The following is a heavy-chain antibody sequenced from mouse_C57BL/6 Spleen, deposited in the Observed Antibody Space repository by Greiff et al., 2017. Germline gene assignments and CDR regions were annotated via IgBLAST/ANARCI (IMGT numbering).Heavy chain of an antibody. D-gene: IGHD1-1*01. V-gene: IGHV1-64*01. Sequence: VQLQQSGAELVKPGASVKLSCKASGYTFTSYWMHWVKQRPGQGLEWIGMIHPNSGSTNYNEKFKSKATLTVDKSSSTAYMQLSSLTSEDSAVYYCARWGPTRAMDYWGQGTSVTVSS. CDR3: ARWGPTRAMDY. CDR1: GYTFTSYW. J-gene: IGHJ4*01. CDR2: IHPNSGST.